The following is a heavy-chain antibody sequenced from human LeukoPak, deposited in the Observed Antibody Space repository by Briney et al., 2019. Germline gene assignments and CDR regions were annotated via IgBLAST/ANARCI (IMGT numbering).Heavy chain of an antibody. D-gene: IGHD3-10*01. CDR2: INPNSGGT. Sequence: ASVTVSCKASGYTFTGYYMHWVRQAPGQGLEWMGWINPNSGGTNYAQKFQGRVTMTRDTSISTAYMELSRLRSDDTAVNYCARDRYDPHIGSGRRMDVWGQGTTVTVSS. J-gene: IGHJ6*02. CDR1: GYTFTGYY. V-gene: IGHV1-2*02. CDR3: ARDRYDPHIGSGRRMDV.